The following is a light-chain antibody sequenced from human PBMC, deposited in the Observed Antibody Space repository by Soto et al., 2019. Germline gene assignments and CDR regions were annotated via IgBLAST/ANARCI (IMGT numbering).Light chain of an antibody. V-gene: IGKV3-11*01. CDR2: DAS. J-gene: IGKJ5*01. CDR1: QSVSSY. Sequence: EIVLTQSPATLSLSPGERATLSCRASQSVSSYLAWYQQKPGQAPRLLIYDASNRATRIPARFSGSGSGTDFTLTISSLEPEDFAVYYCQQRSNWPPSITFGQGTRLE. CDR3: QQRSNWPPSIT.